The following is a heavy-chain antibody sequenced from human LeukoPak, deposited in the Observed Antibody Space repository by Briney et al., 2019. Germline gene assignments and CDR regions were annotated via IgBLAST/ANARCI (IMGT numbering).Heavy chain of an antibody. J-gene: IGHJ6*03. CDR3: ARDSSGSHYDPPPDYYYIDV. V-gene: IGHV4-59*01. D-gene: IGHD3-10*01. CDR1: GGSISREY. Sequence: SETLSLTCRVSGGSISREYGSWLRQPPGKGGEGMGYIHYSGTTSYSPSLKSRVTLSVDMSKNQFSLKLTSVTAADTAVYYCARDSSGSHYDPPPDYYYIDVWGKGTTVIVSS. CDR2: IHYSGTT.